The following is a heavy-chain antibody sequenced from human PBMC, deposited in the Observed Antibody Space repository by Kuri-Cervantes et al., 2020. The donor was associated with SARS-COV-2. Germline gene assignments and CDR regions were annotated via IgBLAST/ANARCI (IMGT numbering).Heavy chain of an antibody. D-gene: IGHD3-22*01. CDR3: AKGLKRITMIVVEVFDGMAV. J-gene: IGHJ6*02. V-gene: IGHV3-30*18. CDR2: ISYDGSNK. Sequence: LSLSCAPWEATYSSYAMSWVPQAPGKGLEWVAVISYDGSNKYYADSVKGRFTISRDNSKNTLYLQMNSLRAEDTAVYYCAKGLKRITMIVVEVFDGMAVWGQGPTVTVSS. CDR1: EATYSSYA.